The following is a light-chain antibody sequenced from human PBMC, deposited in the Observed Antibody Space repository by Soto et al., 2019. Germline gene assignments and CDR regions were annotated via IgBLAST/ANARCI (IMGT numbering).Light chain of an antibody. J-gene: IGKJ4*01. V-gene: IGKV1-39*01. Sequence: DIQMTQSPSSLSASVGDRVTITCRASQSIGNYLNWYQHKPGKAPKLLIYGASSLHSGVPSSFSGSGSGTDFTLTISSLQPEDFATYYCQQSYSTPLTSGGGT. CDR1: QSIGNY. CDR2: GAS. CDR3: QQSYSTPLT.